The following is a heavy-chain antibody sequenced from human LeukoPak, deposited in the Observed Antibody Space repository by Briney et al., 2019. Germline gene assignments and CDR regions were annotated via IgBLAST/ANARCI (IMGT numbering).Heavy chain of an antibody. CDR1: GDSFSGHY. V-gene: IGHV4-34*01. CDR3: VRRSRVAMPNALDLISDF. D-gene: IGHD6-13*01. J-gene: IGHJ4*02. Sequence: SETLSLTCAVYGDSFSGHYWGWSRQPPGKGLEWIGEITDGGRTSYSPSLKSRATISVVPSQRQFSLELGSVTAADTAIYYCVRRSRVAMPNALDLISDFWGQGTLVTVSS. CDR2: ITDGGRT.